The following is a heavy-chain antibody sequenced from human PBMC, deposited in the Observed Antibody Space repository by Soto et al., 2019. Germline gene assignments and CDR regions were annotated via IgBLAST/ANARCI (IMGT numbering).Heavy chain of an antibody. V-gene: IGHV4-31*03. J-gene: IGHJ4*02. CDR2: RYYSEST. CDR1: GGSIPPGGYY. D-gene: IGHD2-15*01. CDR3: ARTKCSGGSCYSWSLDY. Sequence: SETLSLTSPVLGGSIPPGGYYWSWIRKLPGKGLEWIGHRYYSESTYYNPSLKSRVSISLDTSKNQFSLKLSFVTAADTAMYYCARTKCSGGSCYSWSLDYWAREPRSPSPQ.